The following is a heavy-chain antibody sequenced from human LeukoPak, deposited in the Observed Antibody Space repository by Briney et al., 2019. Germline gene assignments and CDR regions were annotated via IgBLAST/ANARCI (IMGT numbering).Heavy chain of an antibody. CDR3: AKLGSSGLYGDAFDI. CDR1: GLTFSSYA. D-gene: IGHD6-19*01. J-gene: IGHJ3*02. CDR2: MSGRGGST. Sequence: GGSLRLSCAAAGLTFSSYAMRWVRQAPGKGQEWVSAMSGRGGSTDYAGCVEGRFTISRDNCKKTLYMQMNSMRAEDTAVYYCAKLGSSGLYGDAFDIWGQGTMVTVS. V-gene: IGHV3-23*01.